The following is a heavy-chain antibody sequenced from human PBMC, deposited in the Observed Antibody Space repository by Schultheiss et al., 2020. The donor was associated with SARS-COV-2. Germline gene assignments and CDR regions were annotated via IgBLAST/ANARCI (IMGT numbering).Heavy chain of an antibody. CDR1: GFTFDDYA. J-gene: IGHJ4*02. CDR3: ARAATLYSSGWYNY. Sequence: GGSLRLSCAASGFTFDDYAMHWVRQAPGKGLEWVSAISGSGGSTYYADSVKGRFTISRDNSKNTLYLQMNSLRAEDTAVYYCARAATLYSSGWYNYWGQGTLVTVSS. D-gene: IGHD6-19*01. V-gene: IGHV3-23*01. CDR2: ISGSGGST.